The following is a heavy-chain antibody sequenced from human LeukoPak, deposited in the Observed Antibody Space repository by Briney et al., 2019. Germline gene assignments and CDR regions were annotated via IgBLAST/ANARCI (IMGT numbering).Heavy chain of an antibody. CDR1: GFTFSTYW. V-gene: IGHV3-7*01. CDR2: IKQDGSEK. J-gene: IGHJ4*02. D-gene: IGHD3-10*01. CDR3: ARCLCEWGITMVRGEFDY. Sequence: GGSLRLSCSASGFTFSTYWMSWVRQAPGKGLEWVANIKQDGSEKYYVDSVKGRFTISRDNAKNSLYLQMNSLRAEDTAVYYCARCLCEWGITMVRGEFDYWGQGTLVTVSS.